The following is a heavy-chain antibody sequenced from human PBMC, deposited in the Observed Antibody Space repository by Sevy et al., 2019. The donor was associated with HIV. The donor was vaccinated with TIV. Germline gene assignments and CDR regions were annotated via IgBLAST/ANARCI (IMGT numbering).Heavy chain of an antibody. D-gene: IGHD3-10*02. Sequence: ASVKVSCKTSGYTFTGYYMHWVRQAPGQGLEWMGWINPNTGGTNYEQNFQGRVTLTRDTSISTAYMELSSLRSDDTALYYCGREKLDSCSGKYYSATAFDIWGQGTTVTVSS. CDR1: GYTFTGYY. CDR3: GREKLDSCSGKYYSATAFDI. V-gene: IGHV1-2*02. J-gene: IGHJ3*02. CDR2: INPNTGGT.